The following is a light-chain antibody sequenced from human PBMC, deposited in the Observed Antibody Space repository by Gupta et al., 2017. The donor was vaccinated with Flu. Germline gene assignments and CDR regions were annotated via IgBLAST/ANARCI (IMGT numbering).Light chain of an antibody. J-gene: IGKJ3*01. V-gene: IGKV3-11*01. Sequence: ATLSVSPGERATLSCRASQSVSSYLAWYQQKPGQAPRLLIYDASNRATGIPARFSGSGSGTDFTLTISSLEPEDFAVYYCQQRSNWPGITFGPGTKVDIK. CDR3: QQRSNWPGIT. CDR1: QSVSSY. CDR2: DAS.